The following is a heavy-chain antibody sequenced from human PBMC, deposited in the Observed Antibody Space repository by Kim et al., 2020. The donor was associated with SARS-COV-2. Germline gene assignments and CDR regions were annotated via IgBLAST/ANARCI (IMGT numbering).Heavy chain of an antibody. Sequence: ASVKVSCKVSGYTLTELSMHWVRQAPRKGLEWMGGFDPEDGETIYAQKFQGRVTMTEDTSTDTAYMELSSLRSEDTAVYYCATDRDCSSTSCYAAFDIWGQGTMVTVSS. J-gene: IGHJ3*02. CDR3: ATDRDCSSTSCYAAFDI. D-gene: IGHD2-2*01. CDR1: GYTLTELS. V-gene: IGHV1-24*01. CDR2: FDPEDGET.